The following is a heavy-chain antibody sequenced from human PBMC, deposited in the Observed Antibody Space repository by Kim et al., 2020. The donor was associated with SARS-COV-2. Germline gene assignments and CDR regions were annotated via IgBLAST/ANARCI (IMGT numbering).Heavy chain of an antibody. CDR3: ALNMAGVTTPYWDTSNWYFDL. J-gene: IGHJ2*01. CDR1: GFSLSTSGVG. Sequence: SGPTLVNPTQTLTLTCTFSGFSLSTSGVGVGWIRQPPGKALEWLALIYWDDDKRYSPSLKSRLTITKDTSKNQVVLTMTNMDPVDTATYYCALNMAGVTTPYWDTSNWYFDLWGRGTLVTVSS. CDR2: IYWDDDK. D-gene: IGHD4-17*01. V-gene: IGHV2-5*02.